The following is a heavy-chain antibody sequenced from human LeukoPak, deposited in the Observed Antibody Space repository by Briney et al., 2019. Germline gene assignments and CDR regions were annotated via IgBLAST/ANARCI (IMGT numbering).Heavy chain of an antibody. J-gene: IGHJ6*03. CDR1: GGTFSSYA. V-gene: IGHV1-69*13. CDR3: ARDGEYQLLHPYYYYMDV. Sequence: ASVKVSCKASGGTFSSYAISWVRQAPGQGLEWMGGIIPIFGTANYAQKFQGRVTITADESTSTAYMELSSLRSEDTAGYYCARDGEYQLLHPYYYYMDVLGKGTTVTVSS. CDR2: IIPIFGTA. D-gene: IGHD2-2*01.